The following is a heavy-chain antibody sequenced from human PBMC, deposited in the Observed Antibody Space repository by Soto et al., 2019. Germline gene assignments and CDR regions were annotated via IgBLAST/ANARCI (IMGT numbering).Heavy chain of an antibody. J-gene: IGHJ4*02. Sequence: TCAISGDSVSSNSAAWNWIRQSPSRGLEWLGRTYYRSKWYNDYAVSVKSRITINPDTSKNQFSLQLNSVTPEDTAVYYCARGGGYSYGLSFFDYWGQGTLVTVSS. CDR3: ARGGGYSYGLSFFDY. D-gene: IGHD5-18*01. CDR2: TYYRSKWYN. V-gene: IGHV6-1*01. CDR1: GDSVSSNSAA.